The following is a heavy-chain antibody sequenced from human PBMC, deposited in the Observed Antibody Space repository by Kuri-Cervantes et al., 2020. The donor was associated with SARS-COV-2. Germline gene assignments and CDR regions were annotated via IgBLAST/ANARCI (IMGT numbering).Heavy chain of an antibody. Sequence: GESLKISCAASGFTFSSYGMHWVRQAPGKGLEWVAFIRYDGSNKYYADSVKGRFTISRDNSKNTLYLQMNSLRAEDTAVYYCARGYGGSYRDYFDYWGQGTLVTVSS. CDR3: ARGYGGSYRDYFDY. V-gene: IGHV3-30*02. J-gene: IGHJ4*02. D-gene: IGHD1-26*01. CDR1: GFTFSSYG. CDR2: IRYDGSNK.